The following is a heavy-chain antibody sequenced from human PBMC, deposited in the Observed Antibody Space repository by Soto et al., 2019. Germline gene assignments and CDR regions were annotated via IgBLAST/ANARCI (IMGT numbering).Heavy chain of an antibody. J-gene: IGHJ6*02. CDR3: ARSITMIVVVTPVGFGMDV. V-gene: IGHV1-3*01. Sequence: ASVKVSCKASGYTFTSYAMHWVRQAPGQRLEWMGWINAGNGNKKYSQKFQGRVTITRDTSASTAYMELSSLRSEDTAVYYCARSITMIVVVTPVGFGMDVWGQGTTVTVSS. CDR1: GYTFTSYA. CDR2: INAGNGNK. D-gene: IGHD3-22*01.